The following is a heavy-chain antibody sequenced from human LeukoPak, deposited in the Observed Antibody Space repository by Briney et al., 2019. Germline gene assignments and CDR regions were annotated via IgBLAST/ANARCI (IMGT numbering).Heavy chain of an antibody. Sequence: TGGSLRLSCAASGLTFSSYEMNWVRQAPGKGLEWVSYISSSASSIYYADSVKGRFTISRDNAKKSLYLQMHSLRAEDTAVYYCARDSHKFDSSGYYPDAFDIWGQGTMVTVSS. J-gene: IGHJ3*02. CDR1: GLTFSSYE. D-gene: IGHD3-22*01. V-gene: IGHV3-48*03. CDR2: ISSSASSI. CDR3: ARDSHKFDSSGYYPDAFDI.